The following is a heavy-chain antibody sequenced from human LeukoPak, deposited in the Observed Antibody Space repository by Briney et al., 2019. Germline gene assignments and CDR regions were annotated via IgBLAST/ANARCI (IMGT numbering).Heavy chain of an antibody. CDR3: ARDREYWFDP. CDR2: IWYDGSNK. J-gene: IGHJ5*02. V-gene: IGHV3-33*01. CDR1: GFTFSSYG. D-gene: IGHD3-10*01. Sequence: GGSLRLSCAASGFTFSSYGMHWVRQAPGKGLAWVAVIWYDGSNKYYADSVKGRFTISRDNSKNTLYLQMNSLRAEDTAVYYCARDREYWFDPWGQGTLATVSS.